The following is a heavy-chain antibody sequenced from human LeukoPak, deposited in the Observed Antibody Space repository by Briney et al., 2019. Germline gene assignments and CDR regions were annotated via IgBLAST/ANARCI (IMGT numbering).Heavy chain of an antibody. CDR3: ARDRGATPIRPFDY. V-gene: IGHV4-4*07. CDR1: GGSIRSYY. J-gene: IGHJ4*02. D-gene: IGHD2-15*01. Sequence: SETLSLTCTVSGGSIRSYYWSWIRQPPGKGLEWIGRIYTSGSTNYNPSLKSRVTMSVDTSKNQFSLKLSSVTAADTAVYYCARDRGATPIRPFDYWGQGTLVTVSS. CDR2: IYTSGST.